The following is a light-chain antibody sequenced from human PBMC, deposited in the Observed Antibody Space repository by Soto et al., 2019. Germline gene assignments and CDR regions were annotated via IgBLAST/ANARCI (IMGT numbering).Light chain of an antibody. CDR3: SSYTSSSTYVV. V-gene: IGLV2-14*01. CDR2: DVS. Sequence: QSALTQPASVSGSPGQSITISCTGTSSDVGGYIYVSWYQQHPGKAPKLMIYDVSNRPSGVSNRFSGSKSGNTASLTISGLQSEDQADYECSSYTSSSTYVVFGGGTKLTVL. J-gene: IGLJ2*01. CDR1: SSDVGGYIY.